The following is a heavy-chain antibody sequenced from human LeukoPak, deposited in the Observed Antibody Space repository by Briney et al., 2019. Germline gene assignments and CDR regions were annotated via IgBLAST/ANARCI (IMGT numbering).Heavy chain of an antibody. J-gene: IGHJ1*01. Sequence: PGGSLRLSCAASRFTFSSYEMKWVRQAPGKGLEWVSYISSSGRTIYYADSVKGRFTISRDNAKNSLYLQMNSLRAEDTAVYYCARGPYYVEAVAAGYFQHWGQGTLVTVSS. CDR3: ARGPYYVEAVAAGYFQH. V-gene: IGHV3-48*03. D-gene: IGHD6-19*01. CDR2: ISSSGRTI. CDR1: RFTFSSYE.